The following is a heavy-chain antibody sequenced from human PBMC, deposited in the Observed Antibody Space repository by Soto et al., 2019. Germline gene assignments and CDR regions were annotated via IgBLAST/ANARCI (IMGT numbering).Heavy chain of an antibody. D-gene: IGHD6-19*01. J-gene: IGHJ4*02. CDR1: GFTFSGSA. Sequence: GGSLRLSCAASGFTFSGSAMHWVRQASGKGLEWVGRIRSKANSYATAYAASVKGRFTISRDDSKNTAYLQMNSLKTEDTAVYYCTRKLNSSGWYYFWGQGTLVTVSS. CDR3: TRKLNSSGWYYF. CDR2: IRSKANSYAT. V-gene: IGHV3-73*01.